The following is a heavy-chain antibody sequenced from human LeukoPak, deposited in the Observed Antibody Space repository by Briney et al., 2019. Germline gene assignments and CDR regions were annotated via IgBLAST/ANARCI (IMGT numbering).Heavy chain of an antibody. CDR2: INHSGST. CDR3: ARGAGHSWFGESLYEFDY. Sequence: SETLSLTCAVYGGSFSGYYWSWIRQPPGKGLEWIGEINHSGSTNYNPSLKSRVTISVDTSKNQFSLKLSSVTAADTAVYYCARGAGHSWFGESLYEFDYWGQGTLVTVSS. CDR1: GGSFSGYY. D-gene: IGHD3-10*01. V-gene: IGHV4-34*01. J-gene: IGHJ4*02.